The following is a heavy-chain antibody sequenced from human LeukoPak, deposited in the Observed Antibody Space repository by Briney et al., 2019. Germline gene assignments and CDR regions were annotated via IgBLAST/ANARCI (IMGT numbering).Heavy chain of an antibody. V-gene: IGHV4-34*01. CDR2: INHSGST. J-gene: IGHJ6*03. CDR1: GGSFSGYY. D-gene: IGHD4-11*01. CDR3: ARAGVTRPYYYYMDV. Sequence: SETLSLTCAVYGGSFSGYYWSWIRQPPGKGLEWIGEINHSGSTNYNPSLKSRVTISVDTSKNQFSLKLGSVTAADTAVYYCARAGVTRPYYYYMDVWGKGTTVTVSS.